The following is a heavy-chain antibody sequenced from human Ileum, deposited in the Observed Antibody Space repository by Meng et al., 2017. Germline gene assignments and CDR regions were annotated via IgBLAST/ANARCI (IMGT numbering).Heavy chain of an antibody. CDR3: ARAGLVPLF. D-gene: IGHD6-13*01. CDR1: GFISSSYW. J-gene: IGHJ4*02. Sequence: GESLKISCEGSGFISSSYWMTWVRQAPGKGLEWVANIKQDGSEKNYVDSVKGRFTISRDNAKNSLYLQMNSLRAEDTAVYYCARAGLVPLFGGQGTLVTVSS. V-gene: IGHV3-7*04. CDR2: IKQDGSEK.